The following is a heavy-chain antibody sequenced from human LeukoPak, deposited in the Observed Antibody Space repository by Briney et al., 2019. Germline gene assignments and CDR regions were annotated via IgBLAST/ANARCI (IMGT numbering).Heavy chain of an antibody. D-gene: IGHD4-23*01. CDR1: GYTFTSYY. CDR3: ARELVDYGGNGDAFDI. CDR2: INPSGGST. J-gene: IGHJ3*02. V-gene: IGHV1-46*01. Sequence: GASVEVSCKASGYTFTSYYMHWVRQAPGQGLEWMGIINPSGGSTSYAQKFQGRVTMTRDTSTSTVYMELSSLRSEDTAVYYCARELVDYGGNGDAFDIWGQGTMVTVSS.